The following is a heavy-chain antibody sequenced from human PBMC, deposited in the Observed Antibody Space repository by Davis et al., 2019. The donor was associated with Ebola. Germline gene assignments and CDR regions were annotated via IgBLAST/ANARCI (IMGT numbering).Heavy chain of an antibody. V-gene: IGHV3-30*03. J-gene: IGHJ4*02. CDR3: ARDREEYYYDSSGYYTLYYFDY. Sequence: GESLKISCAASGFTFSSYGMHWVRQAPGKGLEWVAVISYDGSNKYYADSVKGRFTISRDNSKNTLYLQMGSLRAEDMAVYYCARDREEYYYDSSGYYTLYYFDYWGQGTLVTVSS. D-gene: IGHD3-22*01. CDR1: GFTFSSYG. CDR2: ISYDGSNK.